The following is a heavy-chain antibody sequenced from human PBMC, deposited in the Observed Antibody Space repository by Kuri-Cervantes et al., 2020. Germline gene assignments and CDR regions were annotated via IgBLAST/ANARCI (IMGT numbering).Heavy chain of an antibody. D-gene: IGHD5-12*01. CDR3: ARGAYDPTYYYYMDV. V-gene: IGHV1-69*05. CDR2: IIPIFGTA. Sequence: SVKVSCKASGGTFSSYAISWVRQALGQGLEWMGGIIPIFGTANYAQKFQGRVTMTRNTSISTAYMELSSLRSEDTAVYYCARGAYDPTYYYYMDVWGKGTTVTVSS. J-gene: IGHJ6*03. CDR1: GGTFSSYA.